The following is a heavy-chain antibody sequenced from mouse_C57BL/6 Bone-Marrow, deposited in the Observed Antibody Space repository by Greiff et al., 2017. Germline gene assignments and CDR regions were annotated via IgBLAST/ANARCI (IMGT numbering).Heavy chain of an antibody. Sequence: EVKLVESGPGLVKPSQSLSLTCSVTGYSITSGYYWNWIRQFPGNKLEWMGYISYDGSNNYNPSLKNRISITRDTSKNQFFLKLNSVTTEDTATYYCARDHGYPYYFDYWGQGTTLTVSS. CDR3: ARDHGYPYYFDY. D-gene: IGHD2-2*01. CDR2: ISYDGSN. CDR1: GYSITSGYY. J-gene: IGHJ2*01. V-gene: IGHV3-6*01.